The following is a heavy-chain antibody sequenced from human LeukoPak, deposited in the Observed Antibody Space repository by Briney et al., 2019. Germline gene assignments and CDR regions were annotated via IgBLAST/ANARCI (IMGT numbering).Heavy chain of an antibody. D-gene: IGHD6-13*01. CDR3: ARKEYSSSWSISNWYFDL. V-gene: IGHV3-9*01. Sequence: GGSLRLSCAASGFTFDDYAMHWVRQAPGKGLEWVSGISWNSGSIGYADSVKGRFTISRDNAKNSLYLQMNSLRAEDTAVYYCARKEYSSSWSISNWYFDLWGRGTLVTVSS. CDR1: GFTFDDYA. J-gene: IGHJ2*01. CDR2: ISWNSGSI.